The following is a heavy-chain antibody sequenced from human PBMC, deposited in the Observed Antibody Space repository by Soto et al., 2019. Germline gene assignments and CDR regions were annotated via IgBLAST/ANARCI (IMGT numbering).Heavy chain of an antibody. CDR3: ARHEGYSSSWYGYYYYYGMDV. J-gene: IGHJ6*02. V-gene: IGHV4-38-2*01. D-gene: IGHD6-13*01. CDR2: VYHTGST. Sequence: SETLSLTCDVSGYAISSGFYWDWLRLSPGKGLEWIGCVYHTGSTYYNPSLKSRVTISVDTSKNQFSLKLSSVTAADTAVYYCARHEGYSSSWYGYYYYYGMDVWGQGTTVNVS. CDR1: GYAISSGFY.